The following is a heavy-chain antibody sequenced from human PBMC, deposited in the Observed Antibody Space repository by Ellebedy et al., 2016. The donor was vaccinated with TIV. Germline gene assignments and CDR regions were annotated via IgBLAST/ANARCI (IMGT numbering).Heavy chain of an antibody. V-gene: IGHV4-39*07. CDR3: GRYYDSSGF. J-gene: IGHJ4*02. CDR2: MYSSGVT. D-gene: IGHD3-22*01. CDR1: GGSISNSSYF. Sequence: MPSETLSLTCTVSGGSISNSSYFWGWIRQPPGKGLEWFGSMYSSGVTSYNPSLRSRVTISGDTSKNQFSLKMSSVTAADTAMYYCGRYYDSSGFWGQGTLVTVSS.